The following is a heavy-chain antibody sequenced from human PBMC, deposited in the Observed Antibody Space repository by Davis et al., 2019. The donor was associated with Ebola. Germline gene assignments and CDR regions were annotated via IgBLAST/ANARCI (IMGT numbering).Heavy chain of an antibody. V-gene: IGHV4-59*01. CDR2: IYYSGST. J-gene: IGHJ4*02. D-gene: IGHD1-1*01. CDR1: GGSISSYY. CDR3: ARMRGKYYFDY. Sequence: MPSETLSLTCTVSGGSISSYYWSWIWQPPGKGLEWIGSIYYSGSTNYNPSLKSRVTISVDTSKNQFSLKLSSVTAADTAVYYCARMRGKYYFDYWGQGTLVTVSS.